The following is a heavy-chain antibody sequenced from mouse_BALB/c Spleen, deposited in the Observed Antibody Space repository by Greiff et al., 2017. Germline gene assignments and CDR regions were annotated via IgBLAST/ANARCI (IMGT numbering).Heavy chain of an antibody. CDR1: GFTFNTYA. CDR2: IRSKSNNYAT. Sequence: EVMLVESGGGLVQPKGSLKLSCAASGFTFNTYAMNWVRQAPGKGLEWVARIRSKSNNYATYYADSVKDRFTISRDDSQSMLYLQMNNLKTEDTAMYYCVRHNYGNLFDYWGQGTTLTVSS. V-gene: IGHV10-1*02. D-gene: IGHD2-1*01. CDR3: VRHNYGNLFDY. J-gene: IGHJ2*01.